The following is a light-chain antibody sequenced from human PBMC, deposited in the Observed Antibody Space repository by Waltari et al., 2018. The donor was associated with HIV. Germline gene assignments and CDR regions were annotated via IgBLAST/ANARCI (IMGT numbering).Light chain of an antibody. Sequence: QSVLTQPPSASGTPGQRVTISCSGSSSNIGSNTVSWYQQLPGRAPKGFIYSNEGRPSGVPDRVSGAKSGTSASLAISGRQSEDEADYYCATWDDNLNGWVFGGGTKVTVL. CDR3: ATWDDNLNGWV. CDR2: SNE. J-gene: IGLJ3*02. CDR1: SSNIGSNT. V-gene: IGLV1-44*01.